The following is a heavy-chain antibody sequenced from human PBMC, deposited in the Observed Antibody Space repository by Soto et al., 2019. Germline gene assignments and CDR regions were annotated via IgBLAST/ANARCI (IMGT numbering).Heavy chain of an antibody. Sequence: PSETLSLTCTVSGGSISSGDYYWSWIRQPPGKGLEWIGYIYYSGSTYYNPSLKSRVTISVDTSKNQFSLKLSSVTAADTAVYYCARAQGAAALRWFDPWGQGTLVTVSS. J-gene: IGHJ5*02. CDR3: ARAQGAAALRWFDP. CDR1: GGSISSGDYY. D-gene: IGHD6-13*01. V-gene: IGHV4-30-4*01. CDR2: IYYSGST.